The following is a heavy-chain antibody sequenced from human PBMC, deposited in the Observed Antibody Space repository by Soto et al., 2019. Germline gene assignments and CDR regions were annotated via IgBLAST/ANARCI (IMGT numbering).Heavy chain of an antibody. CDR1: GFSLTTSGVG. CDR3: EHRVLRTVFALVTTTAIYFDF. Sequence: QITLNESGPTQVKPRQTLTLTCTFSGFSLTTSGVGVGWIRQSPGKAPEWLALIYWDDDKRYSPSLKSRLTITKDTSKTQVVLTMADLDPADTATYYCEHRVLRTVFALVTTTAIYFDFWGQGTPVAVSS. J-gene: IGHJ4*02. D-gene: IGHD3-3*01. V-gene: IGHV2-5*02. CDR2: IYWDDDK.